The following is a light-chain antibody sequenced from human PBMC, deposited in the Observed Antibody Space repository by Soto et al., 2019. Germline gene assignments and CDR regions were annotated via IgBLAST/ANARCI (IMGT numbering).Light chain of an antibody. CDR2: LGS. CDR3: MQALQTPRT. V-gene: IGKV2-28*01. CDR1: QSLLYSNGYKY. Sequence: DIVRTQSPLSLPVTPGEPASISCRSRQSLLYSNGYKYLDWYLQKQGQSPQLXXYLGSNRASGVPDRFSVSVSGTDGTMKISRVEEEDGWVYYGMQALQTPRTFGQGTKVDIK. J-gene: IGKJ1*01.